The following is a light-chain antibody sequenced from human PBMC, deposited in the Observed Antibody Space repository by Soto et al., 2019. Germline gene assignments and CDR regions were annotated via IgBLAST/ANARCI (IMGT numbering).Light chain of an antibody. CDR2: EVT. CDR1: SSDVGIYNY. J-gene: IGLJ2*01. Sequence: QSALTQPASVSGSPGQSIAISCTGSSSDVGIYNYVSWYQQHPGKVPKLIIYEVTNRPSGVSNRFSGSKSGNTASLTISGLQAEDEADYYCLLYYGGAQLVFGGGTKLTVL. V-gene: IGLV2-14*01. CDR3: LLYYGGAQLV.